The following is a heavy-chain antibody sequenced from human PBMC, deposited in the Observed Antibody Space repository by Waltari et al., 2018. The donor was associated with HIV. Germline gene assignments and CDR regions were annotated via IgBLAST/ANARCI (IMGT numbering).Heavy chain of an antibody. V-gene: IGHV3-23*01. D-gene: IGHD1-26*01. CDR2: IRVSGGST. CDR1: GFTFSSYA. Sequence: EVQLLESGGGLVQPGGSLRLSCAASGFTFSSYAMSWVRQAPGKGLGWVSAIRVSGGSTYYADAVKGRFTISRDNSKNTLYLQMNSLRAEDTAVYYCAKMTTLGWELLDWGQGTLVTVSS. J-gene: IGHJ4*02. CDR3: AKMTTLGWELLD.